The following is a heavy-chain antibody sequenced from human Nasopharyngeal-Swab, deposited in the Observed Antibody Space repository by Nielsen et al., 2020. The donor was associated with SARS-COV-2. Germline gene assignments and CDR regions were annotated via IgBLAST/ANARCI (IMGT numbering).Heavy chain of an antibody. CDR2: ISYDGSNK. J-gene: IGHJ4*02. CDR1: GFTFSSSA. D-gene: IGHD3-22*01. V-gene: IGHV3-30-3*01. CDR3: ASPPLDSSGYYYGFHY. Sequence: GGSLRLSCAASGFTFSSSAMHWVRQAPGKGLEWVAVISYDGSNKYFADSVKGRFTISRDNSKNTLDLQMNSLRAEDTAVYYCASPPLDSSGYYYGFHYWGRGTLVTVSS.